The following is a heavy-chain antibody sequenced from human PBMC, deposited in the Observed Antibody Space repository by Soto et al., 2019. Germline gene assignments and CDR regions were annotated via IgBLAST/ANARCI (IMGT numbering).Heavy chain of an antibody. J-gene: IGHJ6*02. Sequence: GGSLRLSCAASGFTFSSYGMHWVRQAPGKGLEWVAVISYDGSNKYYADSVKGRFTISRDNSKNTLYLQMNSLRAEDTAVYYCAKDIDDKTFYYYGMDVWGQGTTVTVSS. CDR2: ISYDGSNK. CDR1: GFTFSSYG. D-gene: IGHD1-1*01. CDR3: AKDIDDKTFYYYGMDV. V-gene: IGHV3-30*18.